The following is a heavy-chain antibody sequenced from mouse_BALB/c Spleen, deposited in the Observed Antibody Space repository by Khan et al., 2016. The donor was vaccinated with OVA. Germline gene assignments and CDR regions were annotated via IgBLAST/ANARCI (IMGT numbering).Heavy chain of an antibody. Sequence: EVKLLESGPGLVKPSQSLSLTCTVTGYSITSDYAWNWIRQFPGNKLEWMGYISYSGNTKYNPSLKSRTPITRDTSKNQFFLQLNSVTIEDTATYFCARIYGGDFDYWGQGTTLTVSS. CDR3: ARIYGGDFDY. V-gene: IGHV3-2*02. CDR1: GYSITSDYA. D-gene: IGHD1-1*01. CDR2: ISYSGNT. J-gene: IGHJ2*01.